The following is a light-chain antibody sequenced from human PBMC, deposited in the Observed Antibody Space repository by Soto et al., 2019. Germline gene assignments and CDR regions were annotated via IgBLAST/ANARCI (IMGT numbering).Light chain of an antibody. CDR1: SSDVGGYHL. Sequence: QSALTQPRSVSGSPGQSVTISCTGTSSDVGGYHLVSWYQQYPGKAPKVLIYDVTQRPSGVPDRFSGSKSGDTASLTISGLQAEDEADYYCCSFAGSHYVFGTGTQLTVL. CDR3: CSFAGSHYV. J-gene: IGLJ1*01. CDR2: DVT. V-gene: IGLV2-11*01.